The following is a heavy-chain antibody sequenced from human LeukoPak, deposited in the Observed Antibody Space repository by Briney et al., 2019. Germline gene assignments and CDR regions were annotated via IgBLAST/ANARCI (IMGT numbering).Heavy chain of an antibody. Sequence: PGGSLRLSSAVSGFTVSGNYMSWIRQGPGKGLEWVSLIYSDDTTLYADSVKGRFTISRDISKNTLYLQMSSLRAEDTAVYYCARRAGGYSHPYDYWGQGVLVTVSS. CDR3: ARRAGGYSHPYDY. V-gene: IGHV3-53*01. J-gene: IGHJ4*02. CDR1: GFTVSGNY. D-gene: IGHD4-23*01. CDR2: IYSDDTT.